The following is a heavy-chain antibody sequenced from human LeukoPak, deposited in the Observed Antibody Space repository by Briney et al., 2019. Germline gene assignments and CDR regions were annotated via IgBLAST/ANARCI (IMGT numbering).Heavy chain of an antibody. CDR1: GVTFSSYA. J-gene: IGHJ1*01. Sequence: PGGSLRLSCAASGVTFSSYAMSWVRQAPGKGLEWVSAISGSGGSTYYADSVKGRFTISRDNSKNTLYLQMNSLRAEDTAVYYCAKVQRQDNVLRYFDWLIKDTGTYFQHWGQGTLVTVSS. CDR2: ISGSGGST. D-gene: IGHD3-9*01. V-gene: IGHV3-23*01. CDR3: AKVQRQDNVLRYFDWLIKDTGTYFQH.